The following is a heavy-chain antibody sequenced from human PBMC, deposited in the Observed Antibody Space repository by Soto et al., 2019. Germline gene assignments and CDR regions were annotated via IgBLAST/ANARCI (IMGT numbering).Heavy chain of an antibody. CDR2: ISIRGDYR. Sequence: EGQLLQSGGGLVQPGESMRLSCTASGFTFSSSGMSWVRQAPGKGLEWVSSISIRGDYRYYADSVKGRFTISRDNSKNTLYLQMNSLTAEDTALYYCANHGGFDFWGQGTMVAVSS. CDR1: GFTFSSSG. J-gene: IGHJ3*01. CDR3: ANHGGFDF. D-gene: IGHD4-17*01. V-gene: IGHV3-23*01.